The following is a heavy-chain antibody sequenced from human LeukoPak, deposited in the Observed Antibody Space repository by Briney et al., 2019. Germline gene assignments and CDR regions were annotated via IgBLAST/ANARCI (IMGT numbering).Heavy chain of an antibody. J-gene: IGHJ4*02. V-gene: IGHV1-46*01. D-gene: IGHD4-17*01. CDR3: ARISTSVTTLDY. CDR2: INPSGGST. CDR1: GYTFTSYY. Sequence: ASVKVSCKASGYTFTSYYMHWVRQAPGQGLEGMGIINPSGGSTSYAQKFQGRVTMTRDTSTSTVYMELSSLRSEDTAVYYCARISTSVTTLDYWGQGTLVTVSS.